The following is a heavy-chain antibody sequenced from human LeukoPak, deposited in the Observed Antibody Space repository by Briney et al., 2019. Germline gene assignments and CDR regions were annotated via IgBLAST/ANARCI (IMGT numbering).Heavy chain of an antibody. Sequence: ASETLSLTCTVSGGSIFSHYWSWIRQPPGKGLEWMGYIYYSGSTNYNPSLKSRVTISVDTSKNQFSLRVSSVTAADTAVYYCARHLNNCGDDCYIFDYWGQGTLVTVSS. D-gene: IGHD2-21*01. J-gene: IGHJ4*02. CDR1: GGSIFSHY. CDR2: IYYSGST. V-gene: IGHV4-59*08. CDR3: ARHLNNCGDDCYIFDY.